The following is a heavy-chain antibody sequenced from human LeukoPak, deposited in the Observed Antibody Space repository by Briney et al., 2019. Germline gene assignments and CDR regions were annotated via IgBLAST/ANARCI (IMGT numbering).Heavy chain of an antibody. CDR1: GFTFSSYT. J-gene: IGHJ6*02. CDR2: VYGGDTT. V-gene: IGHV3-66*01. CDR3: ARDAHTGSGTYWGGVDYYYGLDV. Sequence: GGSLRLSCAASGFTFSSYTMNWVRQAPGKGLEWVSVVYGGDTTYYADSVQGRFTISRDNSKNTLYLQMNSLRAEDTAVYYCARDAHTGSGTYWGGVDYYYGLDVWAKGPRSPSP. D-gene: IGHD3-10*01.